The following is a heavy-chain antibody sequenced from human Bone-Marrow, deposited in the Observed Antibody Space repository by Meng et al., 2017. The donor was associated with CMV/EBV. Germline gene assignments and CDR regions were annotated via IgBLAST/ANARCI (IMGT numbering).Heavy chain of an antibody. D-gene: IGHD1-26*01. Sequence: LSCEASGFTFGGYWMSWVRQAPGKGLECVANIKPDGSEKYYVDSVKGRFTISRDNARNSLFLQLNSLRAEDTAVYYCASQSLGKTDYWGQGTLVTVSS. CDR2: IKPDGSEK. CDR1: GFTFGGYW. V-gene: IGHV3-7*02. J-gene: IGHJ4*02. CDR3: ASQSLGKTDY.